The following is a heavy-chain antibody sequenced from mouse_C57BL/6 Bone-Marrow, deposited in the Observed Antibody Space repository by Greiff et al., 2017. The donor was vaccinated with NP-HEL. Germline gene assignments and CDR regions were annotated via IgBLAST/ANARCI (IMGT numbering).Heavy chain of an antibody. CDR1: GYTFTSYW. Sequence: QVQLKQPGAELVRPGTSVKLSCKASGYTFTSYWMHWVKQRPGQGLEWIGVIDPSDSSTNYNQKFKGKATLTVDTSSSTAYMQLSSLTSEDSAVYYGARVSTMVKWFAYWGQGTLVTVSA. CDR2: IDPSDSST. CDR3: ARVSTMVKWFAY. J-gene: IGHJ3*01. V-gene: IGHV1-59*01. D-gene: IGHD2-2*01.